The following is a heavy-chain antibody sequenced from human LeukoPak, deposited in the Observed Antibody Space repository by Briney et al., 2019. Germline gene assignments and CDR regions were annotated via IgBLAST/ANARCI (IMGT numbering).Heavy chain of an antibody. J-gene: IGHJ4*02. Sequence: SGTLSLTCAVSGGSISSSNWWSWVRQPPRKGLEWIGSISHSGYTYYNPSLKSRVTISVDTSKNQFSLKLSSVTAADTAVYYCARDRSGSYWGYWGQGTLVTVSS. CDR2: ISHSGYT. CDR1: GGSISSSNW. CDR3: ARDRSGSYWGY. D-gene: IGHD3-10*01. V-gene: IGHV4-4*02.